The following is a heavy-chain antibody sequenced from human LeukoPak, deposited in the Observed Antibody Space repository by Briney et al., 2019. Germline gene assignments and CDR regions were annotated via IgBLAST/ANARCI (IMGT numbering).Heavy chain of an antibody. CDR1: GGSFSRFQ. J-gene: IGHJ4*02. V-gene: IGHV4-59*08. Sequence: SETLSLTCGVSGGSFSRFQWTWIRQPPGKGLEWIGSLSYSGSSNYNPSLKSRITISIDMSKNQFSLSLTSVTAADTAVYYCGKSSGPAAPFDSWGQGTLVTVSS. D-gene: IGHD2-2*01. CDR3: GKSSGPAAPFDS. CDR2: LSYSGSS.